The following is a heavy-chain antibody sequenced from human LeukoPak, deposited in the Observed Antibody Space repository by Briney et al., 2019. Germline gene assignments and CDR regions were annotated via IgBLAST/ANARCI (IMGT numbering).Heavy chain of an antibody. Sequence: PSETLSLTCAVYGGSFSNSYWSWIRQSPGKGLEWIGEISHSGSTNYNPTLKSRVHISVDSSKKEFVLKLRSVTAADTAMYYCARGKLRFLEWLLPYYFDYWGQGTLVTVSS. V-gene: IGHV4-34*01. CDR1: GGSFSNSY. CDR2: ISHSGST. CDR3: ARGKLRFLEWLLPYYFDY. J-gene: IGHJ4*02. D-gene: IGHD3-3*01.